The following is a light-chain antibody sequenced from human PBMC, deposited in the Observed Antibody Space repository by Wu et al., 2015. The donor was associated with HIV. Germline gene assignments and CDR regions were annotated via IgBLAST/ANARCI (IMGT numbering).Light chain of an antibody. J-gene: IGKJ1*01. CDR2: GAS. CDR3: QQLNSNPWT. CDR1: QDISNN. Sequence: DIQLTQSPSFLSTSVGDRVTITCRASQDISNNLVWYQVKPGTAPKLLIYGASTLQSGVPLRFSGRGSGTEFTLSISSLQPEDFATYYCQQLNSNPWTFGQGTKVEIK. V-gene: IGKV1-9*01.